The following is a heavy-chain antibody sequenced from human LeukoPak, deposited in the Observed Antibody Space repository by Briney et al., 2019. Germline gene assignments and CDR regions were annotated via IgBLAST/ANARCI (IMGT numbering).Heavy chain of an antibody. CDR3: ARDWNYGSDKWFDP. J-gene: IGHJ5*02. V-gene: IGHV4-39*07. CDR1: GDSISSSTYY. D-gene: IGHD3-10*01. Sequence: SETLSLTCTVSGDSISSSTYYWGWIRQPPGKGLEWIGSIYYSGSTYYNPSLKSRVTISVDTSKNQFSLKLTSLTAADTAVYYCARDWNYGSDKWFDPWGQGTLVTVSS. CDR2: IYYSGST.